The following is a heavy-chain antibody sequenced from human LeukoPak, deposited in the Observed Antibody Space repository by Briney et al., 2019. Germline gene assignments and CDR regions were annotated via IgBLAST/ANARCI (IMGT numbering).Heavy chain of an antibody. V-gene: IGHV1-69*06. J-gene: IGHJ3*02. Sequence: GASVKVSCKASGGTFSSHAISWVRQAPGQGLECMGGITPIFGTANYAQKFQGRVTITADKSTSTAYMELSSLRSEDTAVYYCARDPGDILTGPILGAFDIWGQGTMVTVSS. D-gene: IGHD3-9*01. CDR2: ITPIFGTA. CDR1: GGTFSSHA. CDR3: ARDPGDILTGPILGAFDI.